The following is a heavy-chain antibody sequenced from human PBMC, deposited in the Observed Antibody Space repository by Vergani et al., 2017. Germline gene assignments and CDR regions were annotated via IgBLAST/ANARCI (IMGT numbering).Heavy chain of an antibody. D-gene: IGHD3-16*01. J-gene: IGHJ6*02. CDR1: GFTFSSYE. Sequence: EVQLVESGGGLVQPGGSLSLPCAASGFTFSSYEMNWVCHAPGKGMEWVSYISSSGSTIYYADSVKGRFTISRDNAKNSLYLQMNSLRAEDTAVYYCARTPIRFGLYYYYYGMDVWGQGTTVTVSS. CDR3: ARTPIRFGLYYYYYGMDV. V-gene: IGHV3-48*03. CDR2: ISSSGSTI.